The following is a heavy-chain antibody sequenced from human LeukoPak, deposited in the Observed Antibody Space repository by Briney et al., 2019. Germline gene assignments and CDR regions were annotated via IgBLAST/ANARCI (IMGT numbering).Heavy chain of an antibody. J-gene: IGHJ4*02. CDR1: GGTFSSYA. CDR3: ARGVYGSGSPDY. V-gene: IGHV1-2*02. D-gene: IGHD3-10*01. Sequence: ASVKVSCKASGGTFSSYAISWVRQAPGQGLEWMGWINPNSGGTNYAQKFQGRVTMTRDTSISTAYMELSRLRSDDTAVYYCARGVYGSGSPDYWGQGTLVTVSS. CDR2: INPNSGGT.